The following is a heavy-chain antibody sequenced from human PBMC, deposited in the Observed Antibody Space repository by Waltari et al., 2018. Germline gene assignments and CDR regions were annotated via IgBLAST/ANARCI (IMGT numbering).Heavy chain of an antibody. Sequence: EVQLLESGGGLVQPGGSLRLSCAASGFTFSSYAMSWVRQAPGKGLEWVSAISGSCDSTYYADSLKGRFTISRDNSKNPLYLQMNSLRAEDTAVYYCAKCPHSGSYAADYWGQGTLVTVSS. D-gene: IGHD1-26*01. J-gene: IGHJ4*02. CDR2: ISGSCDST. V-gene: IGHV3-23*01. CDR1: GFTFSSYA. CDR3: AKCPHSGSYAADY.